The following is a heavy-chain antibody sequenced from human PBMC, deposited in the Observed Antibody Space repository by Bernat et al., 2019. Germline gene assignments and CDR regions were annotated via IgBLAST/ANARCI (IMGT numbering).Heavy chain of an antibody. D-gene: IGHD5-12*01. V-gene: IGHV3-49*04. J-gene: IGHJ4*02. Sequence: EVQLLESGGGLVQPGGSLRLSCAASGFTFSSYAMSWVRQAPGKGLEWVGFIRSKAYGGTTEYAASVKGRFTISRDDSKSIAYLQMNSLKTEDTAVYYCTRRQRLGYSGYVGPDYWGQGTLVTVSS. CDR1: GFTFSSYA. CDR2: IRSKAYGGTT. CDR3: TRRQRLGYSGYVGPDY.